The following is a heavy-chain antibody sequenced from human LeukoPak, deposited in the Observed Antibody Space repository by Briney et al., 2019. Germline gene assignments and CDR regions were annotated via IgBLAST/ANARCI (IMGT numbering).Heavy chain of an antibody. CDR3: ARGYYDGSDFEYFQH. J-gene: IGHJ1*01. CDR2: INPNSGGT. V-gene: IGHV1-2*02. Sequence: ASVKVSFKASGYTFTDYYMHWVRLAPGQGLEWLGWINPNSGGTNYAQQFQRRVTMTRDTSISTAYMELSRLKSVDTAVYYCARGYYDGSDFEYFQHWGQGTLVTVSS. D-gene: IGHD3-22*01. CDR1: GYTFTDYY.